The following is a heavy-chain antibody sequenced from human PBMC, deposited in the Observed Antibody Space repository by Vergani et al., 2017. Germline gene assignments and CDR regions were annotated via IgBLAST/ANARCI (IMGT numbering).Heavy chain of an antibody. D-gene: IGHD5-18*01. CDR3: ARVDTAMVPHYWYFDL. Sequence: QVQLQESGPGLVKPSETLSLTCTVSGGSISSHYWSWIRQPPGKGLEWIGYIYYSGSTNYNPSLKSRVTISVDTSKNQFSLKLSSVTAADTAVYYCARVDTAMVPHYWYFDLWGRGTLVTVSS. J-gene: IGHJ2*01. V-gene: IGHV4-59*11. CDR1: GGSISSHY. CDR2: IYYSGST.